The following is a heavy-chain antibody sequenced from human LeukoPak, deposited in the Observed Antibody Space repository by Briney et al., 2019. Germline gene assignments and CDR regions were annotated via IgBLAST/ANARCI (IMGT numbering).Heavy chain of an antibody. J-gene: IGHJ4*02. V-gene: IGHV1-8*01. CDR3: ARASGSYFRVPSPNPPDY. D-gene: IGHD1-26*01. CDR1: GYTFTSYD. CDR2: MNPNSGNT. Sequence: ASVKVSCKASGYTFTSYDINWVRQATGQGLEWMGWMNPNSGNTGYAQKFQGRVTMTRNTSISTAYMELSSLRSEDTAVYYCARASGSYFRVPSPNPPDYWGQGTLVTVSS.